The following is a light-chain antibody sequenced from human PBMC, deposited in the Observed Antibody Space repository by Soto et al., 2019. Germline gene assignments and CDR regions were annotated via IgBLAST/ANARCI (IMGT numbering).Light chain of an antibody. CDR3: QQYDDLLPT. J-gene: IGKJ2*01. CDR1: QGIANY. CDR2: DAS. Sequence: DIQMTQSPSSLSASVGDRVTITCQASQGIANYLNWYQQKPGKAPKVLIYDASSLEKGVPSRFSGSGSGTDFTFTISSLQPEDSATYYCQQYDDLLPTFGQGTKLEIK. V-gene: IGKV1-33*01.